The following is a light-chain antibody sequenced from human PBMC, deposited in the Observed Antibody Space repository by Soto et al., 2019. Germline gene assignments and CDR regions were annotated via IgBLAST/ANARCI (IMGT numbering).Light chain of an antibody. CDR2: AAS. CDR3: XXXSSVPV. Sequence: DIQMTQSPPSLSASVGDRXTITXRASQGIRNFVAWYQQKPGKAPKLLIYAASTLQSGVPSRFSGSGSGTDFTLTINSLQPXDVXXXSCXXXSSVPVFGPGTKVEIK. CDR1: QGIRNF. J-gene: IGKJ3*01. V-gene: IGKV1-27*01.